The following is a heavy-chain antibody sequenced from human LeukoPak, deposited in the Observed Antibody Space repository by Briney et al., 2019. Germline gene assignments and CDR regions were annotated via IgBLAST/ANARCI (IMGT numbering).Heavy chain of an antibody. CDR3: ASDLGY. Sequence: TLSLTCTVSGGSISSGGSYWSWIRQPPGKGLEWIGRIYNSGTTNYSPSLKSRLTISVDTSKNQISLKLNAVTAADTAVYYCASDLGYWGQGTLVTVSS. CDR2: IYNSGTT. J-gene: IGHJ4*02. V-gene: IGHV4-61*02. CDR1: GGSISSGGSY.